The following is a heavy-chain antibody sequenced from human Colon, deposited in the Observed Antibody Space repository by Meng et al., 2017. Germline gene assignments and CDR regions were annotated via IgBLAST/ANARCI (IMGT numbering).Heavy chain of an antibody. V-gene: IGHV4-61*01. CDR2: GST. D-gene: IGHD7-27*01. Sequence: QAPLPQSGPELVRPSETLSLTCTVSGASVSDTNYAWSWIRQPPGKGLEWIGYGSTNHNPSLKSRVTISVDTSKNQFSLTLNSVTAADTAVYYCARDNWGSLDYWGQGTLVTVSS. CDR1: GASVSDTNYA. CDR3: ARDNWGSLDY. J-gene: IGHJ4*02.